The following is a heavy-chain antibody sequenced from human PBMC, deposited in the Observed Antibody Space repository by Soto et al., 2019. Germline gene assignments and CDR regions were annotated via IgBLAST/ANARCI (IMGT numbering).Heavy chain of an antibody. J-gene: IGHJ4*02. V-gene: IGHV3-72*01. CDR3: ARGAGLHERDGYSS. Sequence: GGSLRLSCAASGFTFSDHYMDWVRQAPGKGLEWVGRTRNKANSYTTEYAASVKGRFTISRDDSKNSLYLQMNSLKTEDTAVYYCARGAGLHERDGYSSWGQGT. D-gene: IGHD5-18*01. CDR1: GFTFSDHY. CDR2: TRNKANSYTT.